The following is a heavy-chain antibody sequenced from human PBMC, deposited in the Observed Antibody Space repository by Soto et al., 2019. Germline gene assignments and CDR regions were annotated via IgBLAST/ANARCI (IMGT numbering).Heavy chain of an antibody. V-gene: IGHV5-51*01. CDR3: ATIEMAHPGYYYYGMDV. D-gene: IGHD5-12*01. J-gene: IGHJ6*02. CDR2: IYPGDSDT. Sequence: PGESLKISCKGSGYSFTSYWIGWVRQMPGKGLEWMGIIYPGDSDTRYSPSFQGQVTISADKSISTAYLQWSSLKASDTAMYYCATIEMAHPGYYYYGMDVWGQGTTVTVSS. CDR1: GYSFTSYW.